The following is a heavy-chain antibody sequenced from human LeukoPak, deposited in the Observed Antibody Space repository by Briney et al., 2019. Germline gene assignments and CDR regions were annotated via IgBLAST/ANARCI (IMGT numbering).Heavy chain of an antibody. CDR1: GGSISRYY. D-gene: IGHD1-26*01. CDR3: ARHSGSYYDNYDY. Sequence: SETLSLTCTVSGGSISRYYWSWIRQPPGKGLEWIGYISCSGSTNYNPSLKSRVTISVDTSKNQFSLKLNSVTATDTAVYYCARHSGSYYDNYDYWGQGTLVTVSS. V-gene: IGHV4-59*08. CDR2: ISCSGST. J-gene: IGHJ4*02.